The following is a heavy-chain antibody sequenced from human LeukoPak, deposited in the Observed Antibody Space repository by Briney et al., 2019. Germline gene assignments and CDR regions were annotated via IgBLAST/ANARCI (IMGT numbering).Heavy chain of an antibody. D-gene: IGHD3-22*01. CDR3: AKDFSYDSSGYVDY. J-gene: IGHJ4*02. Sequence: SLRLSCAASGFTFDDYAMHWVRQAPGKGLEWVSGISWNSGSIGYADSVKGRFTISRDNAKNSLYLQMNSLRAEDMALYYCAKDFSYDSSGYVDYWGQGTLVTVSS. CDR2: ISWNSGSI. CDR1: GFTFDDYA. V-gene: IGHV3-9*03.